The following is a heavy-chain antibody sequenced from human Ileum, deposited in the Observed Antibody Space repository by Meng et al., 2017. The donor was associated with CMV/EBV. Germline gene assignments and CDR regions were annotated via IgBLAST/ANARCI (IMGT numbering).Heavy chain of an antibody. CDR1: GYNFITYG. CDR2: INTNTGNP. J-gene: IGHJ4*02. CDR3: TRGDGDHSSKFDY. D-gene: IGHD5-24*01. Sequence: CKTSGYNFITYGINWVRLGTGQRLEWMGWINTNTGNPTYAQDFTGRFVFSLDTSVSTTYLQINSLTTEDSALYYCTRGDGDHSSKFDYWGQGTLVTVSS. V-gene: IGHV7-4-1*02.